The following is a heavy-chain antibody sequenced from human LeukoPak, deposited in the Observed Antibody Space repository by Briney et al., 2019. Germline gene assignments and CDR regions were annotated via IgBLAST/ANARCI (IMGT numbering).Heavy chain of an antibody. D-gene: IGHD6-19*01. CDR3: ARVLVVSGWTNIDY. Sequence: PGRSLRPSCAASGFTFSSYGMHWVRQAPGKALEWVSFIWYDGSNKYYADSVKGRFTISRDNSKNTLYLQMNSLRAEDTAVYYCARVLVVSGWTNIDYWGQGTLVTVSS. CDR2: IWYDGSNK. CDR1: GFTFSSYG. V-gene: IGHV3-33*01. J-gene: IGHJ4*02.